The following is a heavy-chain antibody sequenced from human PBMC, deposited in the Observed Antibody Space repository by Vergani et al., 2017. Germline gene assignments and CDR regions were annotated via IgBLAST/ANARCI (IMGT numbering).Heavy chain of an antibody. CDR1: GGTFSSYA. CDR2: IIPIFGTA. J-gene: IGHJ5*02. Sequence: QVQLVQSGAEVKKPGSSVKVSCKASGGTFSSYAISWVRQAPGQGLEWMGGIIPIFGTASYAQNFEGRVTITADGSTSTAYMELSSLRSEDTAVYYCARAGGRISNFFDPWGQGTLVTVSS. D-gene: IGHD2-15*01. CDR3: ARAGGRISNFFDP. V-gene: IGHV1-69*01.